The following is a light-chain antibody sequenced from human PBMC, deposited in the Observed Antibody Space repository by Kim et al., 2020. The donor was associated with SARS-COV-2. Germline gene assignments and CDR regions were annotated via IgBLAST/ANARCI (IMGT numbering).Light chain of an antibody. CDR2: AAS. CDR1: HDINTY. Sequence: GDRVTITCRASHDINTYLAWYQQRPGNAPKLLIHAASTLQSGVPARFSGSGSGTDFTLTISALQPEDASTYYCQQYDSAPQTFGQGTKV. V-gene: IGKV1-27*01. J-gene: IGKJ1*01. CDR3: QQYDSAPQT.